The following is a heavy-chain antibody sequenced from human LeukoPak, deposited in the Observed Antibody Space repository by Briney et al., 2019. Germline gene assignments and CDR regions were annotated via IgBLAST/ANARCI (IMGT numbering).Heavy chain of an antibody. J-gene: IGHJ4*02. CDR2: VNSDGSST. V-gene: IGHV3-74*01. CDR1: GFTFSSYW. D-gene: IGHD3-9*01. CDR3: ARVGYDILTGDY. Sequence: GGSLRLSCAASGFTFSSYWMHWVRQAPGKGLVWVSRVNSDGSSTSYADSVKGRFTISRDNAKNTLYLQMNSLRAEDTAVYYCARVGYDILTGDYWGQGTLVTVSS.